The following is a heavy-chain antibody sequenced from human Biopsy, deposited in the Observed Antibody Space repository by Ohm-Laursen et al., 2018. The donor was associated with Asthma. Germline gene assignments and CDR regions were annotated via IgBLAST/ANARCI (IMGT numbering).Heavy chain of an antibody. J-gene: IGHJ4*02. D-gene: IGHD6-19*01. Sequence: ASVKVSCKASGYTFIGCHIHWMRQAPGQGLEWMGRINPNSGGTNYAQKFQGRVTMTRDTSISTAYMEVSRPRSDDTAVYYCAASIPGIAVGAILSFDYWGQGTLVTVSS. CDR3: AASIPGIAVGAILSFDY. CDR2: INPNSGGT. V-gene: IGHV1-2*06. CDR1: GYTFIGCH.